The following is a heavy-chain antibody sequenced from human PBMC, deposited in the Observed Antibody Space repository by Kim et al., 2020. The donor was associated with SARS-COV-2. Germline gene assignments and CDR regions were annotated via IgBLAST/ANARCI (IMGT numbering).Heavy chain of an antibody. D-gene: IGHD2-15*01. V-gene: IGHV3-11*01. Sequence: SYAGAVKGRFTISRDNAKNSLYLQMNSLRAEDTAVYYCASSPSWIHYFDYWGQGTLVTVSS. CDR3: ASSPSWIHYFDY. J-gene: IGHJ4*02.